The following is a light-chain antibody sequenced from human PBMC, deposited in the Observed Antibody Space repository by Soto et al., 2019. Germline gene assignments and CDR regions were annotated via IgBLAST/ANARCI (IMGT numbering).Light chain of an antibody. V-gene: IGKV2-30*01. CDR1: QSLVYRDGNTY. J-gene: IGKJ5*01. Sequence: EVVVTQYTLSLPVTLGQAASISCRSSQSLVYRDGNTYLSWFHQRTGQSPRRLIYKVSNRDPGVPDRFSGSGSGTDFTLKISRVEAEDVGVYDCMRGTHWPPIIFGQGRRLEVK. CDR2: KVS. CDR3: MRGTHWPPII.